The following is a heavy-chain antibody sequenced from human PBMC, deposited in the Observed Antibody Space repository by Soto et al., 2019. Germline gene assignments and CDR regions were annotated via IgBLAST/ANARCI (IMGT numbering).Heavy chain of an antibody. V-gene: IGHV4-34*01. CDR1: GGSFSGYY. D-gene: IGHD3-10*01. CDR2: INHSGST. Sequence: QVQLQQWGAGLLKPSETLSLTCAVYGGSFSGYYWSWIRQPPGKGLEWIGEINHSGSTNYNPSLKSRVTILVDTSQNQFSLKLRSVTAADTAVYYCRLTMVRGAKYCFDYWGQGTLVTVSS. J-gene: IGHJ4*02. CDR3: RLTMVRGAKYCFDY.